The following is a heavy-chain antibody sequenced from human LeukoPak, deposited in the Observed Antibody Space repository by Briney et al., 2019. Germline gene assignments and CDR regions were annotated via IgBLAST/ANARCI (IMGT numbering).Heavy chain of an antibody. CDR1: GFTFSSYA. J-gene: IGHJ4*02. Sequence: GGSLRLSCAASGFTFSSYAMSWVRQAPGKGLEWVSAISGSGGSTYYADSVKGRFTISRDNSKNTLYLQMNSLKTEDTAVYYCTALTYDSSGYHNPPLDYWGQGTLVTVSS. V-gene: IGHV3-23*01. D-gene: IGHD3-22*01. CDR3: TALTYDSSGYHNPPLDY. CDR2: ISGSGGST.